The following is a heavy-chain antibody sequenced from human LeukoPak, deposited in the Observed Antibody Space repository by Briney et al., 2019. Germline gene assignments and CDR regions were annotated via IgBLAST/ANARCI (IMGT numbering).Heavy chain of an antibody. Sequence: GGSLRLSCAASGFTFSSYSMNWVRQAPGKGLEWVSSISSSNSYIYNADSVKGRFTISRDNAKNSLYLQMNSLRAEDTAMYYCARDQGLLVVAGRFGYWGQGTLVTVSS. J-gene: IGHJ4*02. CDR2: ISSSNSYI. V-gene: IGHV3-21*01. CDR1: GFTFSSYS. CDR3: ARDQGLLVVAGRFGY. D-gene: IGHD6-19*01.